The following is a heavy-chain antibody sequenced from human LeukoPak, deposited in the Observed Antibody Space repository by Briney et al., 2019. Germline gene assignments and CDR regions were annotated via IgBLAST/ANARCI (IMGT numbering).Heavy chain of an antibody. D-gene: IGHD2-21*01. CDR3: ASDRGMVLSALDYNYYAMDV. V-gene: IGHV7-4-1*02. CDR2: INTNTGNP. CDR1: GYTFSSYS. Sequence: ASVKVSCKASGYTFSSYSMNWVRQAPGQGLEWMGWINTNTGNPTYAQGFTGRFVFSLDTSVSTAYLQISSLKAEDTAVYYCASDRGMVLSALDYNYYAMDVWGQGTTVTVSS. J-gene: IGHJ6*02.